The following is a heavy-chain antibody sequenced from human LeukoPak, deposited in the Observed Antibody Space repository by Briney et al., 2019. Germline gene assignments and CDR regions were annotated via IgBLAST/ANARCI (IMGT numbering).Heavy chain of an antibody. CDR1: GFTFSSYA. Sequence: GGSLRLSCAASGFTFSSYAMHWVRQAPGKGLEWVSAISTGGVNTYYTDSVKGRFTISRDNSKNTLYLQMNSLRAEDTAVYFCAKEQMMYSSSPFDYWGQGTLVTVSA. V-gene: IGHV3-23*01. D-gene: IGHD6-19*01. CDR2: ISTGGVNT. CDR3: AKEQMMYSSSPFDY. J-gene: IGHJ4*02.